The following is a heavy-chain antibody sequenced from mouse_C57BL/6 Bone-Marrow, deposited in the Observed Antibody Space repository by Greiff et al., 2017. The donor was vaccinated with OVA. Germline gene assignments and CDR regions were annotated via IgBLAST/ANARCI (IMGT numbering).Heavy chain of an antibody. V-gene: IGHV10-3*01. J-gene: IGHJ1*03. CDR3: VVSLYYYGSSYGWYFDV. CDR2: IRSKSSNYAT. CDR1: GFTFNTYA. D-gene: IGHD1-1*01. Sequence: DVHLVESGGGLVQPKGSLKLSCAASGFTFNTYAMHWVRQAPGKGLEWVARIRSKSSNYATYYADSVKDRFTISRDDSQSMLYLQMNNLKTEDTAMYYCVVSLYYYGSSYGWYFDVWGTGTTVTVSS.